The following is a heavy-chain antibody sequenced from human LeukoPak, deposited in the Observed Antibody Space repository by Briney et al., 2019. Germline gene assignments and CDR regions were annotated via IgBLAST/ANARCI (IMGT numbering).Heavy chain of an antibody. CDR3: ARGRYRSSWYWFDP. Sequence: SETLSLTCTVSGDSISDYYWSWIRQPPGKGLEWIGYIYYSGSTNYNPSLKSRVTISVDTSRDQFSLNLGSVTAADTAVYYCARGRYRSSWYWFDPWGQGTLVTVSS. J-gene: IGHJ5*02. V-gene: IGHV4-59*01. CDR2: IYYSGST. D-gene: IGHD6-13*01. CDR1: GDSISDYY.